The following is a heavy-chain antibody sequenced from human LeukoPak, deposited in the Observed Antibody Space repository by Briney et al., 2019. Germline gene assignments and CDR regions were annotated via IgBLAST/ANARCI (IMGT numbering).Heavy chain of an antibody. CDR2: IYKDEAT. Sequence: GGSLRLSCAASGFSVSDNYMGWVRQAPGKGLEWVCIIYKDEATFYIGSVKGRFTISRDKSRNTLDLQMNSLGPEDTAVYFCAREAGHNSGWPSPFDFWGQGTLVSVSS. CDR1: GFSVSDNY. D-gene: IGHD6-19*01. V-gene: IGHV3-66*02. J-gene: IGHJ4*02. CDR3: AREAGHNSGWPSPFDF.